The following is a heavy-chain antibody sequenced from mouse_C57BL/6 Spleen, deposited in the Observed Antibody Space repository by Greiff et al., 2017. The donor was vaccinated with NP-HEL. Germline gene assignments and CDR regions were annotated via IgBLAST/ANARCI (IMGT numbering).Heavy chain of an antibody. Sequence: VQLQQSGAELVKPGASVKISCKASGYAFSSYWMNWVKQRPGKGLEWIGQIYPGDGDTNYNGKFKGKATLTADKSSSTAYMQLSSLTSEDSAVYSCARGSNYYYYAMDYWGQGTSVTVSS. CDR2: IYPGDGDT. CDR1: GYAFSSYW. J-gene: IGHJ4*01. D-gene: IGHD2-5*01. V-gene: IGHV1-80*01. CDR3: ARGSNYYYYAMDY.